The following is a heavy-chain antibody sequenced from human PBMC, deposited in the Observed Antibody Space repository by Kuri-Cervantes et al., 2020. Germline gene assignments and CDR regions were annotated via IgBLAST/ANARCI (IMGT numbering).Heavy chain of an antibody. CDR2: IWYDGSNK. D-gene: IGHD2-15*01. CDR1: GFTFSSYG. Sequence: GGSLRLSCAASGFTFSSYGMHWVRQAPGKGLEWVAVIWYDGSNKYYADSVKGRFTISRDNSKNTLYLQMNSLRAEDTAVYYCVGSAVVAEHYWGQGTLVTVSS. V-gene: IGHV3-33*01. CDR3: VGSAVVAEHY. J-gene: IGHJ4*02.